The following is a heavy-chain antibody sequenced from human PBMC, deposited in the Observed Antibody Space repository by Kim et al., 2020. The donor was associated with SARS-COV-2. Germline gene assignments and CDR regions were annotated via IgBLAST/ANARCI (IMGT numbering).Heavy chain of an antibody. CDR3: SAAGQEGASFCCYQYLPH. Sequence: GGSLRLSCAASEFTVSSNYMSWVRQAPGKGLEWVSVIYSGGNTDYSDSAKSRLTTSTDNSKNTPQLQLMSLIAEDTTADYCSAAGQEGASFCCYQYLPH. CDR1: EFTVSSNY. J-gene: IGHJ1*01. D-gene: IGHD2-15*01. V-gene: IGHV3-53*01. CDR2: IYSGGNT.